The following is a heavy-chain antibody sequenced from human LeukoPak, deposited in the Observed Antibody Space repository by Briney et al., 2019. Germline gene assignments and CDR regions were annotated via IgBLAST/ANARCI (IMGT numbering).Heavy chain of an antibody. CDR3: ARHSGSGWQALGY. CDR1: GCTFSNYG. V-gene: IGHV1-18*04. Sequence: ASVKVSCTASGCTFSNYGISWVRQAPGLGLEWMGWTSYNGNTNYAQKFQDRVTMTTDTSTTTAYMELRSLESDDTAVYYCARHSGSGWQALGYWGQGTLVTVSS. CDR2: TSYNGNT. J-gene: IGHJ4*02. D-gene: IGHD6-19*01.